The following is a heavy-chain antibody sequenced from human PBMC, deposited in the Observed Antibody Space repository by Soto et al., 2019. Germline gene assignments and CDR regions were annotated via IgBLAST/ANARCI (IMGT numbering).Heavy chain of an antibody. V-gene: IGHV1-69*08. CDR3: AREVLAAAGTGYYYYGMDV. J-gene: IGHJ6*02. Sequence: QVQLVQSGAEVKKPGSSVKVSCKASGGTFSSYTISWVRQAPGQGLEWMGRIIPILGIANYAQKFQGRVTITADKSTSTAYMELSSLRSEDTAVYYCAREVLAAAGTGYYYYGMDVWGQGTTVTVSS. D-gene: IGHD6-13*01. CDR2: IIPILGIA. CDR1: GGTFSSYT.